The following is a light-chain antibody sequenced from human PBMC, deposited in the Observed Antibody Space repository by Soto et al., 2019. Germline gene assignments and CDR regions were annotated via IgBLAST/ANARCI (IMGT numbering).Light chain of an antibody. Sequence: QSVLTQPASVSGAPGQRVTISCTGGSSNIGAGYDVHWYRQLPGTAPELLIYDNSKRPSGVPARFSGSKSGTSASLAITGLQAVDEADYYCQSYGTSLSGWVVFGGGTKLTVL. CDR2: DNS. CDR3: QSYGTSLSGWVV. CDR1: SSNIGAGYD. V-gene: IGLV1-40*01. J-gene: IGLJ2*01.